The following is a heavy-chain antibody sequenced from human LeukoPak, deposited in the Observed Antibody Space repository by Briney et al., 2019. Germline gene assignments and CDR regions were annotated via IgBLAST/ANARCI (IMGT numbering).Heavy chain of an antibody. Sequence: GGSLRLSCAASGFTFSSYWMHWVRKAPGKGLVWVSRINSDGSSTSYADSVKGRFTISRDNAKNTLYLQMNSLRAEDTAVYYCALHGGSTGTWFDPWGQGTLVTVSS. D-gene: IGHD1-1*01. CDR3: ALHGGSTGTWFDP. CDR1: GFTFSSYW. CDR2: INSDGSST. V-gene: IGHV3-74*01. J-gene: IGHJ5*02.